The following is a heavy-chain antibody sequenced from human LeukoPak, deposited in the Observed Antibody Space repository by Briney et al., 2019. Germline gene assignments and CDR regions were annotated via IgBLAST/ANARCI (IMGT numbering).Heavy chain of an antibody. D-gene: IGHD4-23*01. V-gene: IGHV3-23*01. J-gene: IGHJ4*02. CDR2: ISGSGGRT. CDR3: AKGQTMYGGNLDY. Sequence: PGGSLRLSCSASGFTFINYAMSWVRQAPGKGLEGVSTISGSGGRTNYADSVKGRFTISRDIPKNTLYLQMNSRRDEGMAVYYCAKGQTMYGGNLDYWGQRTLVTVS. CDR1: GFTFINYA.